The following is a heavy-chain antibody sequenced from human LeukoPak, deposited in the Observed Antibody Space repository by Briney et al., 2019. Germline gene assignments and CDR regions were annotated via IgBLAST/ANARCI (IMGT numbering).Heavy chain of an antibody. J-gene: IGHJ6*02. CDR2: MNPNSGNT. V-gene: IGHV1-8*01. Sequence: ASVKVSCKASGYTFNNYDINWVRQAPGQGLEWMGWMNPNSGNTVYAQKFQGRFTLTRETFISTAYMELSSLRSDDTAVYYCVRAMDPLDTFNYQYAMDVWGQGTMVTVSS. CDR3: VRAMDPLDTFNYQYAMDV. CDR1: GYTFNNYD. D-gene: IGHD5-24*01.